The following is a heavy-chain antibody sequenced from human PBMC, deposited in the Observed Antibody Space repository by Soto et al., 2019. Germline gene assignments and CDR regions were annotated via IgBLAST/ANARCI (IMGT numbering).Heavy chain of an antibody. Sequence: GSLRLSCAASGFTFSSYAMHWVRQAPGKGLEWVAVISYDGSNKYYADSVKGRFTISRDNSKNTLYLQMNSLRAEDTAVYYCARPPLTRAFDIWGQGTMVTVSS. D-gene: IGHD3-16*02. CDR2: ISYDGSNK. V-gene: IGHV3-30-3*01. CDR3: ARPPLTRAFDI. J-gene: IGHJ3*02. CDR1: GFTFSSYA.